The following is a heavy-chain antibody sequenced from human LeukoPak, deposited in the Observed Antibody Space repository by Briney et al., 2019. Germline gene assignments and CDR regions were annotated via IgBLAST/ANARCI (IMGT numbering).Heavy chain of an antibody. D-gene: IGHD2-21*02. CDR3: ARDCGGDCSDAFDI. CDR1: GFTVSSNY. V-gene: IGHV3-53*01. Sequence: PGGSLRLSCAASGFTVSSNYMSWARQGPEKGLEWVSVIYSGGSTYYADSVMGRFTISRDNSKNTLYLQMNSLRAEDMAVYYCARDCGGDCSDAFDIWGQGTMVTVSS. CDR2: IYSGGST. J-gene: IGHJ3*02.